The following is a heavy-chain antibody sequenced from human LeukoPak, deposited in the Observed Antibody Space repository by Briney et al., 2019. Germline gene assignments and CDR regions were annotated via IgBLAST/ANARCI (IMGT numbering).Heavy chain of an antibody. J-gene: IGHJ4*02. CDR3: ARDEGSSGYYSQGDY. Sequence: GRSLRLSCAASGFTFDDYAMHWVRQAPGKGLEWVSGISWNSGSIGYADSVKGRFTISRDNAKNSLYLQMNSLRAEDTAIYYCARDEGSSGYYSQGDYWGQGTLVTVSS. D-gene: IGHD3-22*01. CDR2: ISWNSGSI. CDR1: GFTFDDYA. V-gene: IGHV3-9*01.